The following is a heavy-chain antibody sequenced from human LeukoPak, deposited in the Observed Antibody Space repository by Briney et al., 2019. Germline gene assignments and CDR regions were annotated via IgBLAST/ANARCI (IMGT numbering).Heavy chain of an antibody. CDR3: ARVMWDSSGYYYYYYGMDV. D-gene: IGHD3-22*01. CDR1: GGSISSYY. J-gene: IGHJ6*02. Sequence: SETLSLTCTVSGGSISSYYWSWIRQPPGKGLEWIGYIYYSGSTNYNPSLKSRVTISVDTPKNQFSLKLSSVTAADTAVYYCARVMWDSSGYYYYYYGMDVWGQGTTVTVSS. V-gene: IGHV4-59*01. CDR2: IYYSGST.